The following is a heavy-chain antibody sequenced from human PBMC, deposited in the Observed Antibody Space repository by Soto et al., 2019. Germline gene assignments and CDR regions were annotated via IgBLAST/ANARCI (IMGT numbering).Heavy chain of an antibody. Sequence: GGSLRLSCAASGFTFRNYAMTWVRQAPGKGLEWVSGISGSGDNTYYADSVKGRFTISRDNSKNTLYLQMNSLRAEDTAVYSCAKASFYCSGGSCYHYYYYYYYMDVWGKGTTVTVSS. CDR2: ISGSGDNT. D-gene: IGHD2-15*01. CDR1: GFTFRNYA. CDR3: AKASFYCSGGSCYHYYYYYYYMDV. V-gene: IGHV3-23*01. J-gene: IGHJ6*03.